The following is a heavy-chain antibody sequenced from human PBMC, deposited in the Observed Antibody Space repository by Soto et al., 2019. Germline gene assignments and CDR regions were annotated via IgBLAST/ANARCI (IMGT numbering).Heavy chain of an antibody. D-gene: IGHD1-1*01. V-gene: IGHV1-69*02. J-gene: IGHJ3*01. Sequence: QVQLVQSGAEVKQPGSSVKVSCKASGGAFSYYTITWVRQAPGQGLEWMGRIIPILGITNYAHKFQGRVKTAADTSTTTAYMELSSLRSDDTAVYYCAKSQTMADAFDLWGQGTMVTVSS. CDR1: GGAFSYYT. CDR3: AKSQTMADAFDL. CDR2: IIPILGIT.